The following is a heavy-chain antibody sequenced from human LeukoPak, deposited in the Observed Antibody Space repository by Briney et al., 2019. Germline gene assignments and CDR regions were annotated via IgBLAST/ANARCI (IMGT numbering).Heavy chain of an antibody. CDR2: ISSSSGI. CDR1: GFTFSSYE. D-gene: IGHD1-26*01. Sequence: PGGSLRLSCIASGFTFSSYEMSWVRQAPGKGLEWVSYISSSSGIFYADSVKGRFTISRDNAKNSLYLQMNSLRAEDTAVYYCARDGTSIVGSLDYWGQGTLVTVSS. J-gene: IGHJ4*02. CDR3: ARDGTSIVGSLDY. V-gene: IGHV3-48*03.